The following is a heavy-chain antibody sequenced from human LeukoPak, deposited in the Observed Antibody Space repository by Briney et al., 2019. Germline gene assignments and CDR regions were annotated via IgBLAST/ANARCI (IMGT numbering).Heavy chain of an antibody. CDR2: IIPIFGTA. Sequence: SVQVTCQASGGSFSNYTISWLGQTPGQGLAWMGGIIPIFGTANYAQNFQGRVTITADKFTRTAYMELSSLRSDDTAVYYCARGGAPGTAGALDIWGQGTMVTVSS. J-gene: IGHJ3*02. CDR1: GGSFSNYT. V-gene: IGHV1-69*06. D-gene: IGHD1-14*01. CDR3: ARGGAPGTAGALDI.